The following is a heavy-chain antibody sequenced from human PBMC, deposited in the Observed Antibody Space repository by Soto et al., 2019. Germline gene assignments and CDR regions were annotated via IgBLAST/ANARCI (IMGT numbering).Heavy chain of an antibody. CDR3: AKASVWYPYFDS. CDR1: GFTFSAYG. Sequence: GGSLRHSCAGSGFTFSAYGIHWVRQAPGKGLEWVAVISHDGINTNYADSVKGRFTFTRDDSKNTVYLQMNSLRAEDTAIYYCAKASVWYPYFDSWGQGTLVTVSS. CDR2: ISHDGINT. D-gene: IGHD6-13*01. V-gene: IGHV3-30*18. J-gene: IGHJ4*02.